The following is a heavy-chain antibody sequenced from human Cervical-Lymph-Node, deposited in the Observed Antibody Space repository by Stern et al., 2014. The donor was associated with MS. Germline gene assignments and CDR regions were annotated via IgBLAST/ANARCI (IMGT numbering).Heavy chain of an antibody. CDR3: ARGAAVGF. CDR1: GFTFRNYW. CDR2: VKQDGSEK. Sequence: VQLVESGGGLVQPGGSLRLSCAASGFTFRNYWMNWVRQAPGKGLEWVASVKQDGSEKYYVDSVKGRFTISRDNAKNSLYLQMNSLRFEDTAVYYCARGAAVGFWGQGTLVTVSS. V-gene: IGHV3-7*01. J-gene: IGHJ4*02. D-gene: IGHD6-19*01.